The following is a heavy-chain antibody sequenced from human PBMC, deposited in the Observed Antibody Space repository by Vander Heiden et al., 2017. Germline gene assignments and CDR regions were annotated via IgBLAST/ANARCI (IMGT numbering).Heavy chain of an antibody. Sequence: EVQLVESGGGLVQPGRSLRLSCAASGFTFDDYVMHWVRQAPGKGLEWVSGISWNSGSIGYADSVKGRFTISRDNAKNSLYLQMNSLRAEDTALYYCAKGFPYGDYRQSSFDYWGQGTLVTVSS. CDR2: ISWNSGSI. CDR3: AKGFPYGDYRQSSFDY. CDR1: GFTFDDYV. J-gene: IGHJ4*02. V-gene: IGHV3-9*01. D-gene: IGHD4-17*01.